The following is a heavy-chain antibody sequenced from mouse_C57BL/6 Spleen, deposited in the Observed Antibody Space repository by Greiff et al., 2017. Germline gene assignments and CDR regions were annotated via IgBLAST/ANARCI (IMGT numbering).Heavy chain of an antibody. CDR3: ARSGYSTPFDY. Sequence: QVQLQQPGAELVKPGASVKLSCKASGYTFTSYWMHWVKQRPGQGLEWIGMIHHNSGSTNYNEKFKSKATLTVDKSSSTAYMQLSSLTSEDSAVYYCARSGYSTPFDYWGQGTTLTVTS. D-gene: IGHD2-5*01. CDR2: IHHNSGST. V-gene: IGHV1-64*01. J-gene: IGHJ2*01. CDR1: GYTFTSYW.